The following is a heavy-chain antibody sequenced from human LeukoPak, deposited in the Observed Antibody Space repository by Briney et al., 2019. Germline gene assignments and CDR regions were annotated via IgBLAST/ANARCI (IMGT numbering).Heavy chain of an antibody. CDR3: ARDSRVSLDV. J-gene: IGHJ6*04. V-gene: IGHV1-2*06. CDR1: EYTFTGYY. Sequence: ASVKVSCKASEYTFTGYYMHWVRQAPGQGLEWMGRIDPDTGGNVYAQKFQGRVSMTRDTSVNTAYMDLSRLTFDDTAVYYCARDSRVSLDVWGKGTTVTVSS. CDR2: IDPDTGGN. D-gene: IGHD6-6*01.